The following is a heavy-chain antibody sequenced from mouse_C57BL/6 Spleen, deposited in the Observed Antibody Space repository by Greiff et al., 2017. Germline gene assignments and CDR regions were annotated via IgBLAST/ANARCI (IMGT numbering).Heavy chain of an antibody. V-gene: IGHV5-17*01. J-gene: IGHJ4*01. CDR3: ARRGYYYGSSGEAMDY. CDR1: GFTFSDSG. D-gene: IGHD1-1*01. Sequence: EVQLVESGGGLVKPGGSLKLSCAASGFTFSDSGMHWVRQAPEKGLEWVAYISSGSSTIYYADTVKGRFTISSDNATNTLFLQMTSLRSEDTAMYYCARRGYYYGSSGEAMDYWGQGTSVTVSS. CDR2: ISSGSSTI.